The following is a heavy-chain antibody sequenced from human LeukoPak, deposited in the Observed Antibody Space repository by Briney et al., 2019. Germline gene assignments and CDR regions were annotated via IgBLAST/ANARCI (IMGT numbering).Heavy chain of an antibody. J-gene: IGHJ5*02. CDR3: ARDTGDYYDSSGHYYAGWFDP. Sequence: GGSLGLSCTASGFTFTSYGMHWVRQAPGKGLEWVAFIRSDGNNKFYADSLKGRFTVSRDNSRNNVYLQMNSLRIEDTAVYHCARDTGDYYDSSGHYYAGWFDPWGQGTLVTVSS. V-gene: IGHV3-30*02. CDR1: GFTFTSYG. CDR2: IRSDGNNK. D-gene: IGHD3-22*01.